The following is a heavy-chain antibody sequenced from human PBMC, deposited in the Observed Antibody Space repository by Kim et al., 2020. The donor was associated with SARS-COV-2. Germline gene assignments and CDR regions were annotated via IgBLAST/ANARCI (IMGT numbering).Heavy chain of an antibody. CDR2: IRSKAYGGTT. Sequence: GGSLRLSCTASGFTFGDYAMSWFRQAPGKGLEWVGCIRSKAYGGTTEYAAPVKGRFTISRDDSKSIAYLQMNSLKTEDTAVYYCTRDRGRYSYGRIDYWGQGTLVTVSS. CDR3: TRDRGRYSYGRIDY. CDR1: GFTFGDYA. J-gene: IGHJ4*02. V-gene: IGHV3-49*03. D-gene: IGHD5-18*01.